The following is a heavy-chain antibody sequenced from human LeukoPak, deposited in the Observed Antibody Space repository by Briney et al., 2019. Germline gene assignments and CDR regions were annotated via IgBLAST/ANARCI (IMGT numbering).Heavy chain of an antibody. CDR2: INPSGGST. CDR1: GYTFTGYY. Sequence: GASVKVSCKASGYTFTGYYMHWVRQAPGQGLEWMGWINPSGGSTSYAQKFQGRVTMTRDTSTSTVYMELSSLRSEDTAVYYCARERASGSSIDYWGQGTLVTVSS. CDR3: ARERASGSSIDY. J-gene: IGHJ4*02. D-gene: IGHD1-26*01. V-gene: IGHV1-46*01.